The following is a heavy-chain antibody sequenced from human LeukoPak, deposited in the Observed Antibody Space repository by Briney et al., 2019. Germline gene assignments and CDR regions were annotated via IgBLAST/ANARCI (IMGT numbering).Heavy chain of an antibody. D-gene: IGHD2-8*01. J-gene: IGHJ5*01. CDR3: AKTAVPNAIGMWFDS. CDR2: LRGSGGGT. Sequence: PGGSLRLSCAASGFTFSSYAVCWVRQAPGMGLEWVSALRGSGGGTDYANSVKGRFTISADYSQNTLFLQMNSLRVEDTAVYYCAKTAVPNAIGMWFDSWGQGTLVTVSS. CDR1: GFTFSSYA. V-gene: IGHV3-23*01.